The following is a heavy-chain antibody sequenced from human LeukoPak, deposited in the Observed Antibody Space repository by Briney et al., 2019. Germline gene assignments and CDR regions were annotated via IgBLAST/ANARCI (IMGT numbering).Heavy chain of an antibody. J-gene: IGHJ4*02. CDR3: ARDRTRKPTENYYGSWRLY. Sequence: ASVKVSCKASGYTFTSYGISWVRQAPGQGLEWMGWISAYNGNTNYAQKLQGRVTMTTDTSTSTAYMELRSLRSDDTAVYYCARDRTRKPTENYYGSWRLYWGQGTLVTVSS. CDR1: GYTFTSYG. CDR2: ISAYNGNT. V-gene: IGHV1-18*01. D-gene: IGHD3-10*01.